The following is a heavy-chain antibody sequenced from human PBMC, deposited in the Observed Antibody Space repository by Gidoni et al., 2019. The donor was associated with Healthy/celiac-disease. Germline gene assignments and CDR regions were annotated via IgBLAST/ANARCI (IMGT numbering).Heavy chain of an antibody. V-gene: IGHV3-30*18. D-gene: IGHD6-13*01. CDR1: GFTFSRYR. Sequence: QVQLVESGGGVVQPGRSLRLSCAASGFTFSRYRMHWVRQAPGKGLEWVAVISYDGSNKYYADSVKGRFTISRDNSKNTLYLQMNSLRAEDTAVYYCAKDILAAGTTYYYYYYGMDVWGQGTTVTVSS. J-gene: IGHJ6*02. CDR3: AKDILAAGTTYYYYYYGMDV. CDR2: ISYDGSNK.